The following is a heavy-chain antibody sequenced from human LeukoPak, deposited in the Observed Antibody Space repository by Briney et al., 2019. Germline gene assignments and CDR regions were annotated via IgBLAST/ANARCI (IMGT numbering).Heavy chain of an antibody. Sequence: GGSLRLSCAASGFTFSDYYMSWIRQAPGKGLEWVSYISSSGSTIYYADSVKGRFTISRDNAKNSLYLQMNSLRAEDTAVYYCARAVRYYDSSGYYYSGENAFDIWGQGTMVTVSS. CDR3: ARAVRYYDSSGYYYSGENAFDI. V-gene: IGHV3-11*01. CDR1: GFTFSDYY. CDR2: ISSSGSTI. J-gene: IGHJ3*02. D-gene: IGHD3-22*01.